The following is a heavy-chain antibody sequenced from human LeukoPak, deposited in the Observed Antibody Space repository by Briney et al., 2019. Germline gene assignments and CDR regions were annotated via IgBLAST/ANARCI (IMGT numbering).Heavy chain of an antibody. D-gene: IGHD5-24*01. CDR3: AKGDGCSSLDY. CDR1: GFTFSSYG. J-gene: IGHJ4*02. V-gene: IGHV3-30*18. CDR2: ISYDGSNK. Sequence: GGSLRLSCAASGFTFSSYGMHWVRQAPGKGLEWVAVISYDGSNKYYADSVKGRFTISRDNSKNTLYLQMNSLRAEDTAVYYCAKGDGCSSLDYWGQGTLVTVSS.